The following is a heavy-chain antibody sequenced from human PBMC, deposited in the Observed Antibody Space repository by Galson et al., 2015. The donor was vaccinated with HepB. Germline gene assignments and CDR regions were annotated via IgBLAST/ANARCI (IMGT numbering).Heavy chain of an antibody. D-gene: IGHD1-26*01. CDR1: GYTFTSYG. CDR2: ISAYSGNT. Sequence: SVKVSCKASGYTFTSYGISWVRQAPGRGLEWMGWISAYSGNTNSAQKFQGRVTMTTDTSTSTAYMEVRSLRPDDTAVYYCARESVDSGSHFDYWGQGTLVTVSS. CDR3: ARESVDSGSHFDY. V-gene: IGHV1-18*04. J-gene: IGHJ4*02.